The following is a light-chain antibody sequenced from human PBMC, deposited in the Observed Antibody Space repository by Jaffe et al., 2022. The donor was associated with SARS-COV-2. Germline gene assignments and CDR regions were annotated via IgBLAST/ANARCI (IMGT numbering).Light chain of an antibody. J-gene: IGKJ3*01. Sequence: EIVLTQSPGTLSLSPGEGATLSCRASQSVSSTYLAWYQQKRGQAPRLLIYGATSRATGIPDRFSGSGSGTDFTLTISGLEPEDFALYYCQQSGTFGPGTKVDIK. CDR1: QSVSSTY. V-gene: IGKV3-20*01. CDR3: QQSGT. CDR2: GAT.